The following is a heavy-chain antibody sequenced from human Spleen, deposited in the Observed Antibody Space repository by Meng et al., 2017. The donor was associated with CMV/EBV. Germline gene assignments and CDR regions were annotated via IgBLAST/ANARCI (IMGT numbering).Heavy chain of an antibody. CDR3: ARVAVPLPMGVPAADKSPEENWFDP. J-gene: IGHJ5*02. CDR2: ISAYNGNT. D-gene: IGHD2-2*01. CDR1: GYTFTSYG. V-gene: IGHV1-18*01. Sequence: ASVKVSCKASGYTFTSYGISWVRQAPGQGLEWMGWISAYNGNTNYAQKLQGRVTMTTDTSTSTAYMELRSLRSDDTAVYYCARVAVPLPMGVPAADKSPEENWFDPWGQGTLVTVSS.